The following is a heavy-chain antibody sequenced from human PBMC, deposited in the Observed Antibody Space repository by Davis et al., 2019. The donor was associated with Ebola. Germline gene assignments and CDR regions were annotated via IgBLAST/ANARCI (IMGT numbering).Heavy chain of an antibody. CDR2: ISGSGGST. CDR3: ARDADTAMATYYFDY. D-gene: IGHD5-18*01. V-gene: IGHV3-23*01. Sequence: GESLKISCAASGFTFSSYSMNWVRQAPGKGLEWVSAISGSGGSTYYADSVKGRFTISRDNSKNTLYLQMNSLRAEDTAVYYCARDADTAMATYYFDYWGQGTLVTVSS. J-gene: IGHJ4*02. CDR1: GFTFSSYS.